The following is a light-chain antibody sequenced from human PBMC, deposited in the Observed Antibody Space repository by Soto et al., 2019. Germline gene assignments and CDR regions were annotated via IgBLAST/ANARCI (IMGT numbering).Light chain of an antibody. CDR3: QKYNSAPLT. V-gene: IGKV1-33*01. J-gene: IGKJ4*01. Sequence: DIQMTQSPSSLSASVGDRVTITCQASQNINNYLNWYQQKPGRAPKLLIYDASNLEAGVPSRFSGSGSGTDFTLTISSLQPEDVAAYYCQKYNSAPLTFGGGTKVDI. CDR1: QNINNY. CDR2: DAS.